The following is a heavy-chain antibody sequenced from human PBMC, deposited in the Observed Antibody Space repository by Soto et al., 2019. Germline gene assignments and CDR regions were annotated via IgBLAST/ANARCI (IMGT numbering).Heavy chain of an antibody. CDR3: ARVDFGGNSYYFDY. CDR1: GFTFSDYG. Sequence: GGSLRLSCVASGFTFSDYGIHWVRQAPDKGLEWVAVVWFDGSIQYYGDSVKGRFTISRDNSNDTVDLQMNNLRAEDTAVYYCARVDFGGNSYYFDYWGQGTPVTVSS. D-gene: IGHD1-7*01. CDR2: VWFDGSIQ. J-gene: IGHJ4*02. V-gene: IGHV3-33*01.